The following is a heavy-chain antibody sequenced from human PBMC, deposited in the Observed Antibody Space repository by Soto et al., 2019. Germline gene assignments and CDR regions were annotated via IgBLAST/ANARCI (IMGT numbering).Heavy chain of an antibody. Sequence: LSLTCAVYGGSFSGYYWSWIRQPPGKGLEWIGEINHSGSTNYNPSLKSRVTISVDTSKNQFSLKLSSVTAADTAVYYCARGIAVAGKGCWFDPWGQGTLVTVSS. D-gene: IGHD6-19*01. CDR1: GGSFSGYY. CDR3: ARGIAVAGKGCWFDP. V-gene: IGHV4-34*01. CDR2: INHSGST. J-gene: IGHJ5*02.